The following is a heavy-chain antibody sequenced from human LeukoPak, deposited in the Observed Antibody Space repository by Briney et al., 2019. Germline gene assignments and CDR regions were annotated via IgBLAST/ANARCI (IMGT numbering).Heavy chain of an antibody. CDR3: ATNPKVATIPT. Sequence: KVSXKASGGTFSSYAISWVRQAPGQGLEWMGGIIPIFGTANYAQKFQGRVTITTDESTSTAYMELSSLRSEDTAVYYCATNPKVATIPTWGQGTLVTVSS. J-gene: IGHJ5*02. V-gene: IGHV1-69*05. CDR1: GGTFSSYA. CDR2: IIPIFGTA. D-gene: IGHD5-12*01.